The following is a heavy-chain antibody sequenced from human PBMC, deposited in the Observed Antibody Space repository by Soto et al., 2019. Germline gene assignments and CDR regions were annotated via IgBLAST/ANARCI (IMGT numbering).Heavy chain of an antibody. V-gene: IGHV1-18*04. CDR1: GYTFTSYG. J-gene: IGHJ3*02. CDR3: ARDLFTMIVVVAPGHAFDI. Sequence: ASVKVSCKASGYTFTSYGISWVRQAPGQGLEWMGWISAYNGNTNYAQKLQGRVTITTDTSTSTAYMELRSLRSDDTAVYYCARDLFTMIVVVAPGHAFDIWGQGTMVTVSS. D-gene: IGHD3-22*01. CDR2: ISAYNGNT.